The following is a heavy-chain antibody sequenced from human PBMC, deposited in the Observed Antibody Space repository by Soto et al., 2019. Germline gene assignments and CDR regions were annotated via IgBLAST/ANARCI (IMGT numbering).Heavy chain of an antibody. CDR2: INHSGST. CDR1: GGSFSGYY. J-gene: IGHJ4*02. D-gene: IGHD2-8*02. V-gene: IGHV4-34*01. Sequence: SETLSLTCAVYGGSFSGYYWSWIRQPPGTGLEWIGEINHSGSTNYNPSLKSRVTISVDTSKNQFSLKLTSVTAADTAVYYCARDKITGLFDYWGQGTLDTVSS. CDR3: ARDKITGLFDY.